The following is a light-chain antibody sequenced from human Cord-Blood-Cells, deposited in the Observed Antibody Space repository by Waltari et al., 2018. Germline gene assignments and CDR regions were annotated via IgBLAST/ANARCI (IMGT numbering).Light chain of an antibody. Sequence: QSALTQPASVSGSPGQSFTISCTGTTRDVGGYNYVSLYQQHPGNAPKLMIYYVSNRPSGVSNRFSGSKSGNTASLTISGLQAEDEADYYCSSYTSSSTVVFGGGTKLTVL. J-gene: IGLJ2*01. CDR1: TRDVGGYNY. CDR2: YVS. V-gene: IGLV2-14*01. CDR3: SSYTSSSTVV.